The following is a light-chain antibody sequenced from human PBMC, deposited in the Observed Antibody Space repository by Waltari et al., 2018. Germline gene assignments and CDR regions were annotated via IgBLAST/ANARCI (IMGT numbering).Light chain of an antibody. CDR3: QTGGHGTWV. V-gene: IGLV4-69*01. CDR2: VNSDGSH. Sequence: LVLTQSPSASASLGASVKLTCTLSSGYSSNDIAWLQQQPGKGPRYLMKVNSDGSHRKGDDIPVRFSASNSGTEYYLTISSLQSEDEADYYCQTGGHGTWVFGGGTKLTVL. J-gene: IGLJ3*02. CDR1: SGYSSND.